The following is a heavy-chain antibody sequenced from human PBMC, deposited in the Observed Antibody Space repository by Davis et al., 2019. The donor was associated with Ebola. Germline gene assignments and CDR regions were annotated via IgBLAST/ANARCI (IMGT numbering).Heavy chain of an antibody. Sequence: PGGSLRLSCAASRFTFSSYAMHWVRQAPGKGLDWVAVISYDGDSAYYADSVKGRFTISRDNSKNTLFLQMNSLRAEDTAVYYCAKVPHTYNGGAVGSVDSWGQGTLVTVSS. J-gene: IGHJ4*02. CDR2: ISYDGDSA. D-gene: IGHD5-12*01. CDR1: RFTFSSYA. CDR3: AKVPHTYNGGAVGSVDS. V-gene: IGHV3-30*18.